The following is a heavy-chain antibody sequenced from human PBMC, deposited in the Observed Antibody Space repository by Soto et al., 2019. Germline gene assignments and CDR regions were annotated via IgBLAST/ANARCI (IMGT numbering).Heavy chain of an antibody. D-gene: IGHD3-10*01. CDR2: INHSGST. CDR1: GGSFSGYY. J-gene: IGHJ6*03. V-gene: IGHV4-34*01. CDR3: ARVTLPWFGELLGYVDV. Sequence: PSETLSLTCAVYGGSFSGYYRSWIRQPPGKGLEWIGEINHSGSTNYNPSLKSRVTISVDTSKNQFSLKLSSVTAADTAVYYCARVTLPWFGELLGYVDVWGKGTTVTVSS.